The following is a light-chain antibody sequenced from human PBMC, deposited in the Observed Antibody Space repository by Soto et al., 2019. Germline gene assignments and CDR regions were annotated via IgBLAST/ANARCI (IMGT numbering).Light chain of an antibody. J-gene: IGLJ1*01. V-gene: IGLV2-14*01. CDR3: SSYTSSTLDV. CDR1: NNDVGGYNY. Sequence: QSVLTQPASVSGSPGQSITISCTGTNNDVGGYNYVSWYQQHPGKAPKLMIYDVTNRPSGVSNRFSGSKSGNTASLTISGLQAEDEADYYCSSYTSSTLDVFGTGTKLTVL. CDR2: DVT.